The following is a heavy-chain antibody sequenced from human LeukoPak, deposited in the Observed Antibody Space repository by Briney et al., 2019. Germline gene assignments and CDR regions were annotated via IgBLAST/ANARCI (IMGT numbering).Heavy chain of an antibody. CDR1: GFTFSSYW. V-gene: IGHV3-7*03. CDR2: IKEDGSEK. D-gene: IGHD1-26*01. CDR3: AKASRGSLIDY. Sequence: GGSLRLSCTASGFTFSSYWMSWVRQAPGKGLEWVANIKEDGSEKYYVDSVKGRFTISRDNAKNSLYLQMNSLRAEDTALYYCAKASRGSLIDYWGQGTLVTVSS. J-gene: IGHJ4*02.